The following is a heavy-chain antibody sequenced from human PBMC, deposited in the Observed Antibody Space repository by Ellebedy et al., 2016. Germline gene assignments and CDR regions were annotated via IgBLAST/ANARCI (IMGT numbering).Heavy chain of an antibody. CDR3: ARETLTVTTAWLDY. D-gene: IGHD4-17*01. J-gene: IGHJ4*02. Sequence: ASVKVSCXASGYTFTTFSITWVRQVPGQGLEWMGFVNTFSGNTKFAQKFQGRVSMTTDSSTHTAYMELRSLRSDDTAVYYCARETLTVTTAWLDYWGQGTLVTVSS. V-gene: IGHV1-18*04. CDR1: GYTFTTFS. CDR2: VNTFSGNT.